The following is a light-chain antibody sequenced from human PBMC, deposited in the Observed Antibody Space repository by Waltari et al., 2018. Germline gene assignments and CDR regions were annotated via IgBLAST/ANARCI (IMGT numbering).Light chain of an antibody. Sequence: IACPSSQGLISHLNWNQQKRGKSPKLLIYHESSLQSGVTSRFGGRRAGTDFTLTISSQQPEDFAAYVFQQSYNLSFTFGPGTKVDIK. CDR3: QQSYNLSFT. J-gene: IGKJ3*01. CDR2: HES. V-gene: IGKV1-39*01. CDR1: QGLISH.